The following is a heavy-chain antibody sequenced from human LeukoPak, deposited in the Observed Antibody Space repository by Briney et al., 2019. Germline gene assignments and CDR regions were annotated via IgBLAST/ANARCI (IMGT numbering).Heavy chain of an antibody. CDR1: GFTVSSNY. Sequence: GGSLRLSCAASGFTVSSNYMSWVRQAPGKGLEWVSVIYSDGSTYYADAVKGRFTISRDNSKNTLYLQMNSLRAEDTAVYYCARRCGGSCFYAFDIWGQGTMVTVSS. CDR3: ARRCGGSCFYAFDI. D-gene: IGHD2-15*01. V-gene: IGHV3-66*01. CDR2: IYSDGST. J-gene: IGHJ3*02.